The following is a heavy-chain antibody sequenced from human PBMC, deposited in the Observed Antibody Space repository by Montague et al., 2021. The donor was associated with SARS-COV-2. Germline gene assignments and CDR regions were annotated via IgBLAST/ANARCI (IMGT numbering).Heavy chain of an antibody. J-gene: IGHJ6*02. CDR3: ARNAYNHYGLDV. CDR2: IDDSGTT. V-gene: IGHV4-59*08. Sequence: SETLSLTCSVSGGCLSTYYWSWIRQPPGKGLEWIGYIDDSGTTRYNPSRRSRATISLDLSKNQFSLDLNSVTAADTAVYYCARNAYNHYGLDVWGQGTTVTVSS. CDR1: GGCLSTYY.